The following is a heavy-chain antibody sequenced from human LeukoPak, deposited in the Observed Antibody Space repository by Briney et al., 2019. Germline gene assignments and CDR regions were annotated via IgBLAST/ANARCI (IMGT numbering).Heavy chain of an antibody. D-gene: IGHD3-22*01. CDR1: GXTFSXXX. CDR2: ISRNWCST. J-gene: IGHJ4*02. V-gene: IGHV3-64D*09. Sequence: LSCAASGXTFSXXXXXWVXXXXXXXXEYFSGISRNWCSTYYPHSVEGRFTISRDNSKKTLYLQMSSLRAEDTAVYYCVKXXXHESSGWGQGTXXXVSS. CDR3: VKXXXHESSG.